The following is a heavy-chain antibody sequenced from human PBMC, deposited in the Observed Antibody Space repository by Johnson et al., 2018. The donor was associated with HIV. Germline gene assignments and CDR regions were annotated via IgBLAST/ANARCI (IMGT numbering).Heavy chain of an antibody. Sequence: QVQLVESGGGLVQPGRSLRLSCAASGFTFSSYAMHWVRQAPGKGLEWVAVISYDGSNKYYADSVKGRFTISRDNSKNTLYLQMNSLRAEDTAVYYCAKGGYSYGNAFDIWGQGTMVTVSS. CDR3: AKGGYSYGNAFDI. J-gene: IGHJ3*02. D-gene: IGHD5-18*01. CDR1: GFTFSSYA. V-gene: IGHV3-30-3*01. CDR2: ISYDGSNK.